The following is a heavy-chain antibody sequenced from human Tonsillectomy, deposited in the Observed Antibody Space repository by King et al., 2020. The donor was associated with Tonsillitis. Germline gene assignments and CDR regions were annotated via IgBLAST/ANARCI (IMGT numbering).Heavy chain of an antibody. V-gene: IGHV1-8*01. J-gene: IGHJ5*02. CDR3: ARMDSSSSRGTLNWFDP. CDR1: GYTFTSYD. CDR2: MNPNSGNT. D-gene: IGHD6-6*01. Sequence: QLVQSGAEVKKPGASVKVSCKASGYTFTSYDINWVRQATGQGLEWVGWMNPNSGNTGYAQKFQGRVTMTRNTSISTAYIELSSLRSEDTAVYYCARMDSSSSRGTLNWFDPWGQGTLVTVSS.